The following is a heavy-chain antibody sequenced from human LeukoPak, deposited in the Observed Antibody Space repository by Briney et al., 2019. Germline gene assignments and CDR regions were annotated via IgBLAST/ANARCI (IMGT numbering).Heavy chain of an antibody. CDR2: ISAYNGNT. CDR3: ASGYSYFYYYGMDV. V-gene: IGHV1-18*01. J-gene: IGHJ6*02. D-gene: IGHD5-18*01. CDR1: GYTFTSYG. Sequence: ASVTVTCKASGYTFTSYGISWLRQPAGQGLEWMGWISAYNGNTNYAQKLQGRVTMTTDTSTSTAYMELRSVRADDTAVYYCASGYSYFYYYGMDVWGQGTTVIVSS.